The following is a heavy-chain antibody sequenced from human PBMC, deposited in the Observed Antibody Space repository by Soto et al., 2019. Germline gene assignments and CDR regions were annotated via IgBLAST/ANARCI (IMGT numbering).Heavy chain of an antibody. CDR3: AKREYSYGSGDIWGMDV. V-gene: IGHV3-23*01. D-gene: IGHD3-10*01. Sequence: EVQLLESGGGLVQPGGSLSLSCAASGFTFSSYAMSWVRQAPGKGLEWVSAISGSGGSTYYADSVKGRFTISRDNSNNSLYLQMNSLRDEDTAVYYCAKREYSYGSGDIWGMDVWGKGTTVTVSS. J-gene: IGHJ6*04. CDR2: ISGSGGST. CDR1: GFTFSSYA.